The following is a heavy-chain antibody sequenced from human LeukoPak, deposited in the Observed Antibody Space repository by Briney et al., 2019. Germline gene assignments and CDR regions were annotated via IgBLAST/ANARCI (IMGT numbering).Heavy chain of an antibody. CDR1: GFTFSGYE. CDR2: VSTTGDIR. CDR3: ARYSRWGTGNWYFDL. V-gene: IGHV3-48*03. J-gene: IGHJ2*01. D-gene: IGHD6-6*01. Sequence: GGSLRLSCAGSGFTFSGYEMNWVRQAPGKGLEWLSYVSTTGDIRHYADSVTGRFTISRDNAENALHLQMNSLRVEDTAIYYCARYSRWGTGNWYFDLWGRGTLVTVSS.